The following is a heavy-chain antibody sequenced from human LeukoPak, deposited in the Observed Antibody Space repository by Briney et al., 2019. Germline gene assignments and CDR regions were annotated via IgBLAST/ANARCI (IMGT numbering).Heavy chain of an antibody. CDR2: IDPSDSHT. CDR3: ARHSHYDFWSGYLDY. CDR1: GYTFTSYW. D-gene: IGHD3-3*01. Sequence: GESLNISCKCSGYTFTSYWISWVRQMTRTGVEWMGKIDPSDSHTTYDPSFQGHFTISADKSISAAYLQWSSLKASDTAMYYCARHSHYDFWSGYLDYWGQGTLVTVSS. J-gene: IGHJ4*02. V-gene: IGHV5-10-1*01.